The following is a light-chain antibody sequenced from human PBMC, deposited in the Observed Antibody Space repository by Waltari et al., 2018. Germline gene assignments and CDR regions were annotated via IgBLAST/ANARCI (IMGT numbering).Light chain of an antibody. J-gene: IGKJ4*01. CDR1: QSVSSY. Sequence: EIVLTQSPATLSLSPGVRATLSCRASQSVSSYLAWYQQKPGQAPRLLIYDASNRATGIPARFSGSGSGTDFTLTISSLEPEDFAVYYCQQRSNWPPFLTFGGGTKVEIK. CDR3: QQRSNWPPFLT. V-gene: IGKV3-11*01. CDR2: DAS.